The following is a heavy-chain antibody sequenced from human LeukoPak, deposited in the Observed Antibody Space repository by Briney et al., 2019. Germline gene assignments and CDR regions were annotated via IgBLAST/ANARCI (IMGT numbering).Heavy chain of an antibody. CDR2: ISGSGTST. CDR1: GFTFSSYA. CDR3: TKRPVVVITTPYFDY. J-gene: IGHJ4*02. D-gene: IGHD3-22*01. V-gene: IGHV3-23*01. Sequence: GGSLRLSCAASGFTFSSYAMSWVRQAPGKGLEWVSSISGSGTSTYYADSVKGRFTISRDNSKNTLFLQMNSLRAEDTAVYYCTKRPVVVITTPYFDYRGQGTLVTVSS.